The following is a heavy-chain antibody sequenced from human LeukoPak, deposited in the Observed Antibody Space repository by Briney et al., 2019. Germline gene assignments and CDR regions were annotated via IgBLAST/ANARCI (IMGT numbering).Heavy chain of an antibody. V-gene: IGHV4-59*01. J-gene: IGHJ4*02. Sequence: SETLSLTCTVSGGSISSYYWSWIRQPPGKGLEWIGYIYYSGSTNYNPSLKSRVTISVDTCKNQFSLKLSSVTAADTAVYYCARDGDGSGWSDYWGQGTLVTVSS. CDR2: IYYSGST. CDR1: GGSISSYY. D-gene: IGHD6-19*01. CDR3: ARDGDGSGWSDY.